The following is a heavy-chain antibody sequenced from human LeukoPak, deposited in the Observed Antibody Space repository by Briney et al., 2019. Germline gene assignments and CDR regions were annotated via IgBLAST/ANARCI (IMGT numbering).Heavy chain of an antibody. CDR3: ARSTVVLAAIDY. Sequence: SGPTLVNPTLTLTLTCSFSGFSLGTSGMCVSWIRQPPGKALEWLALIDWNDDKFYSSSLKTRPTITKDTSKNQVVLTMTNMDPVDTATYYCARSTVVLAAIDYWGQGTLVTVSS. CDR2: IDWNDDK. J-gene: IGHJ4*02. V-gene: IGHV2-70*01. CDR1: GFSLGTSGMC. D-gene: IGHD2-21*02.